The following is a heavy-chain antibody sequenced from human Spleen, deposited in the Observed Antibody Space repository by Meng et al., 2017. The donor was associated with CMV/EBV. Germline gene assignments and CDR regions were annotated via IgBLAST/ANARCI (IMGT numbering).Heavy chain of an antibody. D-gene: IGHD2-2*01. CDR3: ARGSGVSSSLSRPFDS. CDR2: IYSSGST. V-gene: IGHV4-39*07. CDR1: GGSISSSSCY. J-gene: IGHJ4*02. Sequence: SETLSLTCTVSGGSISSSSCYWAWIRQPPGKTLEWIGSIYSSGSTYYSPSLKSRVTISVDTSKNQFSLRLSSVTAADTAVYYCARGSGVSSSLSRPFDSWGQGMLVTVSS.